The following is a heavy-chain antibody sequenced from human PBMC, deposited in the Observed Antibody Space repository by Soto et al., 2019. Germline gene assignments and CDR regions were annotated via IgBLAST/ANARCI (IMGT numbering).Heavy chain of an antibody. CDR2: ISSSSSTI. J-gene: IGHJ3*02. V-gene: IGHV3-48*01. Sequence: GGSLRLSCAASGFTFSSYSMNWVRQAPGKGLEWVSYISSSSSTIYYADSVKGRFTISRDNAKNSLYLQMNSLRAEDTAVYYCAGGGYNWNYGAFDIWGQGTMVTVSS. CDR3: AGGGYNWNYGAFDI. D-gene: IGHD1-7*01. CDR1: GFTFSSYS.